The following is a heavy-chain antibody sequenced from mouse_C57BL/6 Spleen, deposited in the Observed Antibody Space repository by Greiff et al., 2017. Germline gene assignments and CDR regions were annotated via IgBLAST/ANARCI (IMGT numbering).Heavy chain of an antibody. CDR2: IDPSDSYT. J-gene: IGHJ3*01. V-gene: IGHV1-69*01. CDR3: ARRDDYEGAWFAY. Sequence: VQLQQPGAELVMPGASVKLSCKASGYTFTSYWMHWVKQRPGQGLEWIGEIDPSDSYTNSNQKFKGKSTLTVDKSSSTAYMQLSSLTSEDSAVYYCARRDDYEGAWFAYWGQGTLVTVSA. D-gene: IGHD2-4*01. CDR1: GYTFTSYW.